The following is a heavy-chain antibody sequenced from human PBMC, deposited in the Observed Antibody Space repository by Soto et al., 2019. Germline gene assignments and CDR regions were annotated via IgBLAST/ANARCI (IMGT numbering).Heavy chain of an antibody. J-gene: IGHJ4*02. V-gene: IGHV4-4*07. CDR2: IFSSGST. D-gene: IGHD5-12*01. CDR3: AREGSYSAYNFAHGIQLWSFDF. Sequence: TLSLTCTVSGCSINTFYWSWVRQPAGKGLEWIGRIFSSGSTSFNPSLESRVAMSVDTSKNHFSLNLGSVTAADMAVYYCAREGSYSAYNFAHGIQLWSFDFWGQGALVTVSS. CDR1: GCSINTFY.